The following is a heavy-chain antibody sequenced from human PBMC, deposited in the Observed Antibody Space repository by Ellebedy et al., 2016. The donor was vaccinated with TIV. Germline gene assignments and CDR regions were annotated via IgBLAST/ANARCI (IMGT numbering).Heavy chain of an antibody. Sequence: AASVKVSCKASGYSFTSHGISWVRQAPGQGLQWMGWVTAYNRDTYYAQNFQGRVTFTTDTSSSTAYMELRRLRSDDTGVYYCARGAMALSWGQGTLVTVSS. V-gene: IGHV1-18*01. CDR3: ARGAMALS. CDR1: GYSFTSHG. D-gene: IGHD5-24*01. CDR2: VTAYNRDT. J-gene: IGHJ5*02.